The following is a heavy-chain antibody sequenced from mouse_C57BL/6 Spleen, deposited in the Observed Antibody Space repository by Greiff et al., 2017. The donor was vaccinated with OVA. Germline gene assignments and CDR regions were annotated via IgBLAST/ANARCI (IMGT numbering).Heavy chain of an antibody. V-gene: IGHV1-81*01. J-gene: IGHJ1*03. CDR1: GYTFTSYG. CDR2: IYPRSGNT. D-gene: IGHD1-1*01. Sequence: QVQLQQSGAELARPGASVKLSCKASGYTFTSYGISWVKQRTGQGLEWIGEIYPRSGNTYYNEKFKGKATLTADKSSSTAYMELRSLTSEDSAVYFCARYYYGSTLYWYFEVWGTGTTVTVSS. CDR3: ARYYYGSTLYWYFEV.